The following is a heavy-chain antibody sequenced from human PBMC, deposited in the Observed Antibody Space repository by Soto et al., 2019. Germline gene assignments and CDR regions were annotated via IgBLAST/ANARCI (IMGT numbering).Heavy chain of an antibody. CDR3: AREYSREANWFDP. CDR2: IYHSGST. J-gene: IGHJ5*02. CDR1: GYSISSGYY. V-gene: IGHV4-38-2*02. Sequence: PSETLSLTCAVSGYSISSGYYWGWIRQPPGKGLEWIGSIYHSGSTYYNPSLKSRVTISVDTSKNQFSLKLSSVTAADTAVYYCAREYSREANWFDPWGQGTLLTVSS. D-gene: IGHD6-13*01.